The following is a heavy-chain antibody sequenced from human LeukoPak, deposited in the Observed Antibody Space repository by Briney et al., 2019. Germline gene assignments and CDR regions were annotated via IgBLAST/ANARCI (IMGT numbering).Heavy chain of an antibody. J-gene: IGHJ4*02. CDR2: IISSSSTI. CDR3: AKDLYYYDSSGYLAGLAALDY. D-gene: IGHD3-22*01. V-gene: IGHV3-48*01. Sequence: GSLRLSCAASGFTFSSYSMNWVRQAPGKGLEWVSYIISSSSTIYYADSVKGRFTISRDNAKNSLYLQMNSLRAEDTAVYYCAKDLYYYDSSGYLAGLAALDYWGQGTLVTVSS. CDR1: GFTFSSYS.